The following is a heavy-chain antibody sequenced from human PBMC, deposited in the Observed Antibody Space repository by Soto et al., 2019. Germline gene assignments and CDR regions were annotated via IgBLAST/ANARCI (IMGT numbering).Heavy chain of an antibody. CDR3: AKDRDYGLKQLDY. CDR2: ISWNSGSI. Sequence: EVQLVESGGGLVQPGRSLRLSCEASGCTFDDYAMHWVRQAPGKGLEWVSGISWNSGSIGYADSVKGRFTISRDNAKNSLYLQMNSLRAEDTALYYCAKDRDYGLKQLDYWGQGTLVTVSS. D-gene: IGHD4-17*01. CDR1: GCTFDDYA. J-gene: IGHJ4*02. V-gene: IGHV3-9*01.